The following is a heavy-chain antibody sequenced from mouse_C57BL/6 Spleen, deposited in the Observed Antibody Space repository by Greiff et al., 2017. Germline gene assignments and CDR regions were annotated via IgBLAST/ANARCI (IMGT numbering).Heavy chain of an antibody. Sequence: VMLVESGAELVKPGASVKISCKASGYAFSSYWMNWVKQRPGKGLEWIGQIYPGDGDTNYNGKFKGKATLTADKSSSTAYMQLSSLTSEDSAVYFCARSPNYYGSSYWYFDVWGTGTTVTVSS. J-gene: IGHJ1*03. CDR2: IYPGDGDT. D-gene: IGHD1-1*01. CDR1: GYAFSSYW. CDR3: ARSPNYYGSSYWYFDV. V-gene: IGHV1-80*01.